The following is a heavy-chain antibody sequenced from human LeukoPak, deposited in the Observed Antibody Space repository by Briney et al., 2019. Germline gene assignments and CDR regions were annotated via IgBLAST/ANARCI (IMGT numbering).Heavy chain of an antibody. V-gene: IGHV3-21*01. D-gene: IGHD4-17*01. J-gene: IGHJ4*02. CDR1: RFTFSSYS. Sequence: GGSLRLSCAASRFTFSSYSMNWVRQAPGKGLEWVSSISSSSSYIYYADSVKGRFTISRDNAKNSLYLQMNSLRAEDTAVYYCAREFGDYEAIDYWGQGTLVTVSS. CDR3: AREFGDYEAIDY. CDR2: ISSSSSYI.